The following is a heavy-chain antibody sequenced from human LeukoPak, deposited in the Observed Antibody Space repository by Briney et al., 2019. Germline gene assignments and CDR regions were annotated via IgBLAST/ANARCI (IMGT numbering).Heavy chain of an antibody. V-gene: IGHV4-59*08. CDR1: GGSVKSEH. J-gene: IGHJ4*02. D-gene: IGHD2-21*01. Sequence: SETLSLTCSVSGGSVKSEHWSWTRQTPGMGLEWIGHIHSSGSTTYSPSLKSRLTISLDTSSNQFSLKLSSVTAADTAMYYCARIKSCNGNCYSFDQWGQGTLVTVSS. CDR2: IHSSGST. CDR3: ARIKSCNGNCYSFDQ.